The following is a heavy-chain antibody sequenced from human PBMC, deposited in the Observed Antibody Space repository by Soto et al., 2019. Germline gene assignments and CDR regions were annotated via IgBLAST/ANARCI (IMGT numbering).Heavy chain of an antibody. CDR1: GVTYIRSS. Sequence: ALRLFCAAPGVTYIRSSMNVFRQAPEKELEWVSYLSSSSSTIYYADSVKGRFTISRDNAKNSLYLQMNSLRAEDTAVYYCARENYDILTGYYGNDAFDIWGQGSMVTVSS. J-gene: IGHJ3*02. CDR3: ARENYDILTGYYGNDAFDI. V-gene: IGHV3-48*04. CDR2: LSSSSSTI. D-gene: IGHD3-9*01.